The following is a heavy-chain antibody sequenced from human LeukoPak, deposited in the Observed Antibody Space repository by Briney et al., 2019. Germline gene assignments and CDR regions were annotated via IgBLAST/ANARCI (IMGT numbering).Heavy chain of an antibody. Sequence: SETLSLTCTVSGGSISSYYWSWIRQPPGKGLEWIGSILYTGRTFYNPSLKSRVTISVDTSKNQFSLRLGSVTASDTAVYYCARRDVGATIDYWGQGTLVTVSS. CDR1: GGSISSYY. D-gene: IGHD1-26*01. CDR2: ILYTGRT. CDR3: ARRDVGATIDY. J-gene: IGHJ4*02. V-gene: IGHV4-39*01.